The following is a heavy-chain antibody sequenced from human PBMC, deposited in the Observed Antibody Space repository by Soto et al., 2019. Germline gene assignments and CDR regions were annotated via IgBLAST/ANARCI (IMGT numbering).Heavy chain of an antibody. D-gene: IGHD3-22*01. Sequence: AASVKVSCKASGYTFTSYGISWVRQAPGQGLEWMGWISAYNGNTNYAQKLQGRVTMTTDTSTSTAYMELRSLRSDDTAVYYCARVDLYYYDSSGYYTQRYNWFDPWGQGTLVTVSS. V-gene: IGHV1-18*01. CDR3: ARVDLYYYDSSGYYTQRYNWFDP. CDR2: ISAYNGNT. CDR1: GYTFTSYG. J-gene: IGHJ5*02.